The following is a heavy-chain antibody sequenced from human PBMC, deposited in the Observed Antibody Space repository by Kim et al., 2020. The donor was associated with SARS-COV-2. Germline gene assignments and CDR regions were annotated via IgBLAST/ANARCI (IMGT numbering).Heavy chain of an antibody. CDR2: IKSKTDGGTT. D-gene: IGHD3-10*01. J-gene: IGHJ4*02. CDR1: GFTFSNAW. CDR3: TKGQGSYYGSGSEYYFDY. Sequence: GGSLRLSCAASGFTFSNAWMSWFRQAPRKGLEWVGRIKSKTDGGTTDYAAPVKGRFTISRDDSKNTLYLQMNSLKTEDTAVYYCTKGQGSYYGSGSEYYFDYRRQGTLVTVSS. V-gene: IGHV3-15*01.